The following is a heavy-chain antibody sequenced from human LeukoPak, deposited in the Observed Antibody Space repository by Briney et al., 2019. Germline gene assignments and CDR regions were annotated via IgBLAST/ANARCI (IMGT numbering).Heavy chain of an antibody. CDR3: ARGLGGL. CDR1: GFTFSSYA. Sequence: GGSLRLSCAASGFTFSSYAMHWVHQAPGKGLEWVALISYDGSNKYYADSVKGRFTISRDNSKNTLYLQMNSLRVEDTAVYYCARGLGGLWGQGTLVTVSS. V-gene: IGHV3-30-3*01. CDR2: ISYDGSNK. D-gene: IGHD3-16*01. J-gene: IGHJ1*01.